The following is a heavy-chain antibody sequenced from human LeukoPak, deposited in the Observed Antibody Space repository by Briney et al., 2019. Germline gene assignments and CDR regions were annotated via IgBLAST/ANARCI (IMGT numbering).Heavy chain of an antibody. V-gene: IGHV5-51*01. J-gene: IGHJ3*02. CDR1: GYIFTTYW. CDR2: IYPADSDT. Sequence: GESLRISCKGSGYIFTTYWISWVRQMPGKGLEWMGIIYPADSDTRYSPSFQGQVTISADKSINTAYLQWSSLEASDTAMYYCARHSFLGYCSTTSCRTPFDIWGQGTIVTISS. D-gene: IGHD2-2*01. CDR3: ARHSFLGYCSTTSCRTPFDI.